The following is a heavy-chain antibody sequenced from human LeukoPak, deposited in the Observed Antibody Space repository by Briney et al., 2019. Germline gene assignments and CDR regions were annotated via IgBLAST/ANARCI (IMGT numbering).Heavy chain of an antibody. CDR2: IVVGSGNT. CDR3: AADIGELERHSPRGSYYYYYYMDV. J-gene: IGHJ6*03. V-gene: IGHV1-58*02. Sequence: SVKVSCKASGFTFTSSAMQWVRQARGQRLEWIGWIVVGSGNTNYAQKFQERVTITRDMSTTTAYMELSSLRSEDAAVYYCAADIGELERHSPRGSYYYYYYMDVWGKGTTVTISS. CDR1: GFTFTSSA. D-gene: IGHD1-1*01.